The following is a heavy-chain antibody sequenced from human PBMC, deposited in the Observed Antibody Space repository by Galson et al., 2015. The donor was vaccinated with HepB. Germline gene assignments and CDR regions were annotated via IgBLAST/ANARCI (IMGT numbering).Heavy chain of an antibody. CDR1: GFTFDDYG. CDR3: AREGGGSGSYRKAFDY. V-gene: IGHV3-20*04. J-gene: IGHJ4*02. D-gene: IGHD3-10*01. Sequence: SLRLSCAASGFTFDDYGMSWVRQAPGKGLEWVSGINWNGGSTGYADSVKGRFTISRDNAKNSLYLQMNSLRAEDTALYYCAREGGGSGSYRKAFDYWGQGALVTVSS. CDR2: INWNGGST.